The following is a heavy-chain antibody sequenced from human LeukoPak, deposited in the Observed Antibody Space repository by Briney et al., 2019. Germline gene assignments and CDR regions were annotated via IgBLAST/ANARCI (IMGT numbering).Heavy chain of an antibody. D-gene: IGHD6-19*01. CDR2: IIPIFGTA. J-gene: IGHJ4*02. Sequence: AVKVSCKASGGTFSSYAISWVRQAPGQGLEWMGGIIPIFGTANYAQKFQGRVTITADKSTSTAYMELSSLRSEDTAVYYCAREGQWLVLDYWGQGTLVTVSS. CDR1: GGTFSSYA. V-gene: IGHV1-69*06. CDR3: AREGQWLVLDY.